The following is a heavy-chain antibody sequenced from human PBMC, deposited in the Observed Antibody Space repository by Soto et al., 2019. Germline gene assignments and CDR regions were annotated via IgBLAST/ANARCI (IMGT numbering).Heavy chain of an antibody. J-gene: IGHJ4*02. CDR2: ISSSSSTI. V-gene: IGHV3-48*02. CDR1: GFTFSSYS. CDR3: ARDLGTMVRGVWVGYYFDY. D-gene: IGHD3-10*01. Sequence: EVQLVESGGGLVQPGGSLRLSCAASGFTFSSYSMTWVRQAPGKGLEWVSYISSSSSTIYYADSVKGRFTISRDNAKNSLYLQMNSLRDEDTAVYYCARDLGTMVRGVWVGYYFDYWGQGTLVTVSS.